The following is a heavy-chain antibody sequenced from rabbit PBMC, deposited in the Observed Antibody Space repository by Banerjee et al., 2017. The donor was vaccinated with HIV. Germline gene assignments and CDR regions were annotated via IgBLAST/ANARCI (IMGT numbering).Heavy chain of an antibody. J-gene: IGHJ4*01. CDR1: GIDFSSSYW. V-gene: IGHV1S45*01. D-gene: IGHD4-2*01. CDR2: IYTSSVGST. CDR3: AREDAGYAGAGHGFNL. Sequence: QQQLEESGGGLVKPGGTLTLTCKASGIDFSSSYWICWVRQAPGKGLELIACIYTSSVGSTYYASWAKGRFTISKTSSTTVTLQMTSLTAADTATYFCAREDAGYAGAGHGFNLWGPGTLVTVS.